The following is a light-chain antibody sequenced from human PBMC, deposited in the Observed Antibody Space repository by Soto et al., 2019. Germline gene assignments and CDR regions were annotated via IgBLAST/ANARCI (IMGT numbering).Light chain of an antibody. CDR3: CSYADNGAVL. CDR2: EVT. CDR1: YSDVGKHNL. Sequence: QSVLTQPASVSGSPGQSITISCTGSYSDVGKHNLVSWYQQHPGKVPKLIIHEVTKRPSGISNRFSGSKSGNTASLTISGLQAEDEGDYYCCSYADNGAVLFDGGTKSPS. J-gene: IGLJ2*01. V-gene: IGLV2-23*02.